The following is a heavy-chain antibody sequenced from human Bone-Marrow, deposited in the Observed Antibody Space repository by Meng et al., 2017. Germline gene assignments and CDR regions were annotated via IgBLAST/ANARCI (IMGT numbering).Heavy chain of an antibody. V-gene: IGHV3-23*01. J-gene: IGHJ4*02. CDR1: GFTFSSYA. Sequence: SLKISCASSGFTFSSYAMSWVRQAPGKGLEWVSAISGSGGSTYYADSVKGRFTISRDNSKTTLYLQMNSMRAEDTAVYYWAKDFLAREKVTPLGGWGQGTLVTVSS. CDR3: AKDFLAREKVTPLGG. CDR2: ISGSGGST. D-gene: IGHD2-15*01.